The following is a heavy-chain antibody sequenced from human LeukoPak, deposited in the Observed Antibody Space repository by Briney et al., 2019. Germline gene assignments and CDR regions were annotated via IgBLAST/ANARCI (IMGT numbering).Heavy chain of an antibody. CDR3: ASLYSYGAPSCY. Sequence: PGGSLRLSCAASGFTFSDYYMTWIRQAPGKGLEWVSDISSSGSTIYYADSIKGRFTISRDNAKNSVFLQMNSLRAEDTAVYYCASLYSYGAPSCYWGQGTLVTVSS. CDR2: ISSSGSTI. CDR1: GFTFSDYY. V-gene: IGHV3-11*04. J-gene: IGHJ4*02. D-gene: IGHD5-18*01.